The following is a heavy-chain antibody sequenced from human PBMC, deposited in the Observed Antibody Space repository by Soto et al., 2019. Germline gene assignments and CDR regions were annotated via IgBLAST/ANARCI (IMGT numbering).Heavy chain of an antibody. CDR2: INGRDGAI. CDR1: GFSFSVYS. CDR3: ARDHLWAFDY. D-gene: IGHD3-3*02. Sequence: GGSLRLSCAASGFSFSVYSMNWVRQAPGKGLEWVSYINGRDGAINYVDSVKGRFTISIDIAKNSLYLQMNSLRDEDTAVYFCARDHLWAFDYWGQGXLVTVYS. V-gene: IGHV3-48*02. J-gene: IGHJ4*02.